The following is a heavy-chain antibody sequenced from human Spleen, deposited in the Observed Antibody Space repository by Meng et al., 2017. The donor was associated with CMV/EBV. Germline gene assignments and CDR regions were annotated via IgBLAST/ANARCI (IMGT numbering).Heavy chain of an antibody. Sequence: ETLSLTCAASGFTFNTYSMNWVRQAPGKGLEWVSGISGSGGSTYYADSVKGRFTISRDNSKNTLYLQMNSLRAEDTAVYYCARRPFFCSTTSCYLDYWGQGTLVTVSS. CDR2: ISGSGGST. CDR1: GFTFNTYS. J-gene: IGHJ4*02. CDR3: ARRPFFCSTTSCYLDY. V-gene: IGHV3-23*01. D-gene: IGHD2-2*01.